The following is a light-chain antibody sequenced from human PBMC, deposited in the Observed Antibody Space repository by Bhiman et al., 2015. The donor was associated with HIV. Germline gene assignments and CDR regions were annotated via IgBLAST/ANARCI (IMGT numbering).Light chain of an antibody. V-gene: IGLV1-40*01. CDR3: ISYTSSITWV. Sequence: QSVLTQPPSVSGAPGQRVTISCTGSSSNIGAGYDVHWYQQLPGTAPKLLIYGNSNRPSGVPDRFSGSKSGTSASLAITGLQAEDEADYYCISYTSSITWVFGGGTKLTVL. CDR1: SSNIGAGYD. CDR2: GNS. J-gene: IGLJ3*02.